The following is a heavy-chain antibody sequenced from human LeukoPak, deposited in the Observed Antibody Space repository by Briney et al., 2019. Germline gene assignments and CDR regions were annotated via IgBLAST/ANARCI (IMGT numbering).Heavy chain of an antibody. V-gene: IGHV3-7*01. CDR2: MNQDGSEK. J-gene: IGHJ3*02. CDR1: RFPFSDHW. CDR3: AREGYGDYHI. Sequence: GGSLRLSCAASRFPFSDHWMTWVRQAPGKRLERVANMNQDGSEKYYVDSVKGRFSISRDNAENSLYLQMNSLKVDDTAMYFCAREGYGDYHIWGQGTMVIVSS. D-gene: IGHD4-17*01.